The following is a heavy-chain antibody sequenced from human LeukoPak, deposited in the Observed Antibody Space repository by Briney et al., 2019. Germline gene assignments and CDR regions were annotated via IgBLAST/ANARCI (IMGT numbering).Heavy chain of an antibody. V-gene: IGHV3-7*01. Sequence: PGGPLRLSCAASGFTFSRHWMSWVRQAPGKGLEWVANIKPDGSEKYYVDSVKGQFALSRDNAKKSLSLQMNSLRAEDTAVYYCARAPVGYDSSGYRHFDYWGQGTLVTVSS. CDR2: IKPDGSEK. CDR3: ARAPVGYDSSGYRHFDY. J-gene: IGHJ4*02. D-gene: IGHD3-22*01. CDR1: GFTFSRHW.